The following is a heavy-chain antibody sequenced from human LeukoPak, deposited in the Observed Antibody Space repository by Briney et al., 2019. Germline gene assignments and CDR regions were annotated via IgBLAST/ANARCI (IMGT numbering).Heavy chain of an antibody. V-gene: IGHV3-21*01. J-gene: IGHJ4*02. D-gene: IGHD3-9*01. CDR1: GFTFSSYS. Sequence: PGGSLRLSCAASGFTFSSYSMNWVRQAPGKGLEWVSSISSSSSYIYYADSVKGRFTISRDNAKNSLYLQMNSLRAEDTAVYYCARVSVGGVLTGYPDYWGQGTLVTVSS. CDR3: ARVSVGGVLTGYPDY. CDR2: ISSSSSYI.